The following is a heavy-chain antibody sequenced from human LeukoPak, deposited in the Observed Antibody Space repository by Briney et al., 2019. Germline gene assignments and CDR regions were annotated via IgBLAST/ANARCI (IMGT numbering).Heavy chain of an antibody. D-gene: IGHD5/OR15-5a*01. CDR1: RGSISSYY. CDR3: ARGSTLREPRSPLDY. J-gene: IGHJ4*02. V-gene: IGHV4-59*01. Sequence: SETLSLTCTVSRGSISSYYWSWIRLPPGKGLEWMGNIYYSGSTNYNPSLKSRLTISVDTSKSQVSLRLSSVTAADTAAYYCARGSTLREPRSPLDYWGQGTLVTVSS. CDR2: IYYSGST.